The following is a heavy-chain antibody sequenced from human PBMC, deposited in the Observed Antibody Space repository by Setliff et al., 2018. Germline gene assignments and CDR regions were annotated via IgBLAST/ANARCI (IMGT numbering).Heavy chain of an antibody. V-gene: IGHV4-4*09. Sequence: LSLTCDISGASINNYFWSWIRQPPGKGLEWIGYIYASGSTYFNPSLRSRVTISLDTSKNQLSLKLSSVTAADTAVYYCARRSHSVTDTFDSWGQGTLVTVSS. CDR3: ARRSHSVTDTFDS. CDR1: GASINNYF. J-gene: IGHJ4*02. CDR2: IYASGST. D-gene: IGHD2-21*01.